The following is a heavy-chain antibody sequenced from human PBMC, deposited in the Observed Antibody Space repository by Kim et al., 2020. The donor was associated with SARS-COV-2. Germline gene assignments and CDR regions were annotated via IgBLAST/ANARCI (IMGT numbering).Heavy chain of an antibody. CDR3: ARPESGYSGWAAR. CDR2: IYPGDSDA. CDR1: GNSLTNYW. D-gene: IGHD5-12*01. J-gene: IGHJ4*02. V-gene: IGHV5-51*01. Sequence: GESLKISCKGSGNSLTNYWIGWVRQMPGKSLEWMGIIYPGDSDARYSPSFQGQVTISADKSISTAYLQWSSLKASDTAVYYCARPESGYSGWAARWGQGTLVIVSS.